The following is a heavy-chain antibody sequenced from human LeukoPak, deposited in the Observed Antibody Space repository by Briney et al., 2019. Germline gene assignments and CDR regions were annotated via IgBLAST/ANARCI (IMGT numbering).Heavy chain of an antibody. CDR1: GGTFSSYA. Sequence: ASVTVSCKVSGGTFSSYAISWVRQAPGQGLEWMGRIIPIFGTANYAQKFQGRVTITADKSTSTAYMELSSLRSEDTAVYYCARVREDIVVVPAGGGNYYYMDVWGKGTTVTVSS. CDR3: ARVREDIVVVPAGGGNYYYMDV. V-gene: IGHV1-69*06. D-gene: IGHD2-2*01. CDR2: IIPIFGTA. J-gene: IGHJ6*03.